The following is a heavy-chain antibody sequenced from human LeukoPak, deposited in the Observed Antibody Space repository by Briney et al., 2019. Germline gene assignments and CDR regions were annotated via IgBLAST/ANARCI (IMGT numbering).Heavy chain of an antibody. CDR2: IYYSGST. CDR1: GGSISSGDYY. CDR3: AGSGYDRVAFDY. J-gene: IGHJ4*02. Sequence: PSQTLSLTCTVSGGSISSGDYYWSWIRQPPGKGLEWIGYIYYSGSTNYNPSLKSRVTISVDTSKNQFSLKLSSVTAADTAVYYCAGSGYDRVAFDYWGQGTLVTVSS. V-gene: IGHV4-61*08. D-gene: IGHD5-12*01.